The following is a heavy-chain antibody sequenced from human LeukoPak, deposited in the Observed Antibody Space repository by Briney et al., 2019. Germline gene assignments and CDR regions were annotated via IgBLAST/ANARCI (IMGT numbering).Heavy chain of an antibody. CDR1: GFSFRSYG. J-gene: IGHJ4*02. D-gene: IGHD3-3*01. CDR2: ISGGGVNT. V-gene: IGHV3-23*01. Sequence: GGSLRLSCAASGFSFRSYGMTWVRQVPGKGLQWVSSISGGGVNTYYADSAKGRLTISGDNTRNTVYLQIDSLRAEDTAIYYCAKAWTAGYDRAYLDYWGQGTLVTVSS. CDR3: AKAWTAGYDRAYLDY.